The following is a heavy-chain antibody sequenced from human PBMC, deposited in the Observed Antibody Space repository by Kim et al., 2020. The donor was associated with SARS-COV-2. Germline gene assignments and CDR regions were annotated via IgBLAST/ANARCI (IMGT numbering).Heavy chain of an antibody. CDR3: ARLGSVEVTGTVY. D-gene: IGHD6-19*01. J-gene: IGHJ4*02. CDR1: GYTITAYY. CDR2: IGPNSGGT. V-gene: IGHV1-2*02. Sequence: ASVKVSCNASGYTITAYYMHWVRQAPGQGLEWMGWIGPNSGGTNYAQRFQGRVTLTTDTSINTAYMELNRLTSDDTAIYYCARLGSVEVTGTVYWGQGTLVTVSS.